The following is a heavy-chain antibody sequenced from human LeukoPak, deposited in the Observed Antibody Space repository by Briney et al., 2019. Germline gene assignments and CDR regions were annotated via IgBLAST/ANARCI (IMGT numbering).Heavy chain of an antibody. CDR2: IRSKAYGGTT. D-gene: IGHD6-13*01. CDR1: GFTFGDYA. CDR3: TRVWGGDYSSSWYDYYYYYYMDV. Sequence: GGSLRLSCTASGFTFGDYAMSWFRQAPEKGLEWVGFIRSKAYGGTTEYAASVKGRFTISRDDSKSIAYLQMNSLKTEDTAVYYCTRVWGGDYSSSWYDYYYYYYMDVWGKGTTVTVSS. V-gene: IGHV3-49*03. J-gene: IGHJ6*03.